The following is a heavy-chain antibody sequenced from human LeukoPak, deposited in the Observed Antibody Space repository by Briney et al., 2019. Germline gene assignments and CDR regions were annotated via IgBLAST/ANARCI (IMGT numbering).Heavy chain of an antibody. CDR2: TVSRGTT. V-gene: IGHV3-23*01. D-gene: IGHD7-27*01. CDR3: AKDGGLWVSAHWGDS. J-gene: IGHJ4*02. Sequence: PGGSLRLSCVASGFTFTSDAMNWVRQAPGKGLEWVSSTVSRGTTQYADSVKGRLTVSRDNSKNTLFLQMNSLRAEDTAVYYCAKDGGLWVSAHWGDSWGRGTLVTVSS. CDR1: GFTFTSDA.